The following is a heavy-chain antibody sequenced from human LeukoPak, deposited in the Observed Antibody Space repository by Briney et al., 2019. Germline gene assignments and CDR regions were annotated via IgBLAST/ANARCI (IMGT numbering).Heavy chain of an antibody. D-gene: IGHD3-10*01. J-gene: IGHJ4*02. Sequence: SETLSLTCTVSGGSIDTYYWSWLRQSAGKGLEWIGRIYTSGSTNYSPSLKSRVTMSVDTSENQFSLKLSSVTAADTAVYYCARLFYGSGSRYFDSWGQGTLVTVSS. V-gene: IGHV4-4*07. CDR2: IYTSGST. CDR3: ARLFYGSGSRYFDS. CDR1: GGSIDTYY.